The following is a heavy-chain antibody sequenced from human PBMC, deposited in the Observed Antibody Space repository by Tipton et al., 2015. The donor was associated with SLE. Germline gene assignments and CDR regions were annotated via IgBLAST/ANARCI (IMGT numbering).Heavy chain of an antibody. J-gene: IGHJ3*02. CDR1: GDSISSSKW. D-gene: IGHD3-9*01. CDR3: ARTYYDILTGYPQDAFDI. V-gene: IGHV4-4*02. Sequence: GLVKPSGTLSLTCTVSGDSISSSKWWSWVRQSPGKGLEWIAEIYHSGSTNYNPSLKSRVTISVDTSKNQFSLKLSSVTAADTAVYYCARTYYDILTGYPQDAFDIWGQGTMVSVSS. CDR2: IYHSGST.